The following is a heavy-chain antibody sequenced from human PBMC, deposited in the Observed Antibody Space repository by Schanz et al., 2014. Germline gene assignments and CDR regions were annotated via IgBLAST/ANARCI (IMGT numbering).Heavy chain of an antibody. D-gene: IGHD4-17*01. V-gene: IGHV3-23*01. CDR3: ARKMKLGVYGGKGHDSLDI. Sequence: EVQLLESGGGLVQPGGSLRLSCSASTFTFDHYAMTWVRQAPGKGLEWVSGISGSGASTYYADSVKGRFTISRDNAKNTLYLQMNTLRAEDTAVYYCARKMKLGVYGGKGHDSLDIWGQGTMVTVSS. J-gene: IGHJ3*02. CDR1: TFTFDHYA. CDR2: ISGSGAST.